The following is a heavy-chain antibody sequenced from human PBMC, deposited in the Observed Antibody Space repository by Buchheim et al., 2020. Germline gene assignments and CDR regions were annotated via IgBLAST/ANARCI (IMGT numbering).Heavy chain of an antibody. D-gene: IGHD2-2*01. J-gene: IGHJ6*02. CDR2: IYYSGST. Sequence: QVQLQESGPGLVKPSETLSLTCTVSGGSISSYYWSWIRQPPGKGLEWIGYIYYSGSTNYNPSLKSRVTISVDTPKNQFSLKLSSVTAADTAVYYCARDGVVPAAKGYYYYYGMDVWGQGTT. CDR3: ARDGVVPAAKGYYYYYGMDV. CDR1: GGSISSYY. V-gene: IGHV4-59*01.